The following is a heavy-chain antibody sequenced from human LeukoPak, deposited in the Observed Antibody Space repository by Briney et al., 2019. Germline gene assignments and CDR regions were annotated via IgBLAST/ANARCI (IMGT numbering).Heavy chain of an antibody. V-gene: IGHV3-30-3*01. Sequence: PGRSLRLSCAASGFTFSSYAMHWVRQAPGKRLEWVAVISYDGSNKYYADSVKGRFTISRDNSKNTLYLQMNSLRAEDTAVYYCARVLGGYSGYGDYCGQGTLVTVSS. J-gene: IGHJ4*02. CDR2: ISYDGSNK. CDR3: ARVLGGYSGYGDY. D-gene: IGHD5-12*01. CDR1: GFTFSSYA.